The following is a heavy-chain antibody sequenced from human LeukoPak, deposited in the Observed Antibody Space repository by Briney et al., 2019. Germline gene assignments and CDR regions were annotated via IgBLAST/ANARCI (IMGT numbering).Heavy chain of an antibody. Sequence: PGGSLRLSCATSGFKFDDYAMHWVRQAPRKGLEWVSGISWNGAIMVYADSVKGRFTISRDNAKSSLYLQMNSLRAEDTALYYCAKDISIGGFADGYFYGMDAWGQGTTVTVSS. V-gene: IGHV3-9*01. J-gene: IGHJ6*02. CDR2: ISWNGAIM. CDR3: AKDISIGGFADGYFYGMDA. CDR1: GFKFDDYA. D-gene: IGHD4-23*01.